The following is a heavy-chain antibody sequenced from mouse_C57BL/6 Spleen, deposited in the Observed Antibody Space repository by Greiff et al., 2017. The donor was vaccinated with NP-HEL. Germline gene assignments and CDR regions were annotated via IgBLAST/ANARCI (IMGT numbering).Heavy chain of an antibody. J-gene: IGHJ2*01. Sequence: EVQLQQSGPELVKPGASVKISCKASGYTFTDYYMNWVKQSHGKSLEWIGDINPNNGGTSYNQKFKGKSTLTVDKSSSTAYMELRSLTSEDSAVYYCARRDYYYGSSYGGDYWGQGTTLTVSS. V-gene: IGHV1-26*01. CDR2: INPNNGGT. D-gene: IGHD1-1*01. CDR3: ARRDYYYGSSYGGDY. CDR1: GYTFTDYY.